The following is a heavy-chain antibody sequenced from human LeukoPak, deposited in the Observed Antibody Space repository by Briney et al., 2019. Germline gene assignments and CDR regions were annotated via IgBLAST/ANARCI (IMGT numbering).Heavy chain of an antibody. CDR1: GFTFSTYS. CDR3: ARGQSWSGNKYFDL. D-gene: IGHD3-3*01. J-gene: IGHJ4*02. Sequence: GGSLRLSCAASGFTFSTYSMNWVRQAPGKGLEWVSYISSDGTTMYHAESVRGRFTISRNNAKNSLYLQMSSLRAEDTAVYSCARGQSWSGNKYFDLWGQGTLVTVSS. V-gene: IGHV3-48*04. CDR2: ISSDGTTM.